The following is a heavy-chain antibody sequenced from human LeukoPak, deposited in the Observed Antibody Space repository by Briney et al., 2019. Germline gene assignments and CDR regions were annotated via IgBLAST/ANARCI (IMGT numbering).Heavy chain of an antibody. Sequence: GGSLRLSCATSGFTFSSYGFHWVRQAPVKGLEWVAVIWYDGSKKYYADSVKGRFTISRDGSKNTVYLQMDSLRAEDTAMYYCARDRGDYSDDSDFFDAWGQGTLVTVSS. J-gene: IGHJ4*02. CDR2: IWYDGSKK. V-gene: IGHV3-33*01. CDR1: GFTFSSYG. CDR3: ARDRGDYSDDSDFFDA. D-gene: IGHD4-17*01.